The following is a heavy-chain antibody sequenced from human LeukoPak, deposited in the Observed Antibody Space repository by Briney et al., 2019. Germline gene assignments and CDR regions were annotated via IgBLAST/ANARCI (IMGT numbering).Heavy chain of an antibody. Sequence: GGSLRHSCAVSGLSFSDYRMIWVRQAPEKRPEWVAVTAGADDVIKYADSVKGRFTISTDNSKNTVYLQMNSLRAEDTALYFCATYIQRPPGMDVWGQGTMVTVSS. V-gene: IGHV3-23*01. CDR2: TAGADDVI. D-gene: IGHD2-15*01. CDR1: GLSFSDYR. J-gene: IGHJ6*02. CDR3: ATYIQRPPGMDV.